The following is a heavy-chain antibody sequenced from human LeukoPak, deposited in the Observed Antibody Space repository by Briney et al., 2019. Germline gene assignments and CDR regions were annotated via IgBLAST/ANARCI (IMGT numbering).Heavy chain of an antibody. D-gene: IGHD3-22*01. CDR3: ARATYYYDSSGYYVGLGFDY. V-gene: IGHV3-7*02. CDR1: GFTFNNYW. J-gene: IGHJ4*02. Sequence: GGSLRLACAASGFTFNNYWMTWVRQAPGKGLEWVANIKQDGSDKYYGDSVKGRFTISRDNAKNSLYLQMNSLRDEDTAVYYCARATYYYDSSGYYVGLGFDYWGQGTLVTVSS. CDR2: IKQDGSDK.